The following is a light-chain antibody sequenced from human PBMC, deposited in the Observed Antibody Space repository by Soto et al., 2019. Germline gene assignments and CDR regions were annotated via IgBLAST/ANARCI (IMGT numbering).Light chain of an antibody. CDR3: LQYDMYPYT. Sequence: IQMTQSPSRLSASVGDRVTITCQASQTISNRVAWYQHQPGKPPRLLIYETSTLQSGVPSRFRGSGSGTEFTLTISSLQPGDSASYYCLQYDMYPYTFAQGTKLEIK. J-gene: IGKJ2*01. V-gene: IGKV1-5*03. CDR2: ETS. CDR1: QTISNR.